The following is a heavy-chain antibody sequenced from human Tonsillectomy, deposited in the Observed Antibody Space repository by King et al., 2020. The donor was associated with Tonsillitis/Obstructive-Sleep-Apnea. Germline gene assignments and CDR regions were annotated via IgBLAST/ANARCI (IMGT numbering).Heavy chain of an antibody. CDR2: IGTAGDT. CDR1: GFTLSNYD. V-gene: IGHV3-13*04. D-gene: IGHD2-2*01. J-gene: IGHJ4*02. CDR3: ARGYCSSATYYGGENFDY. Sequence: EVQLVESGGGLVQPGGSLRLSCAASGFTLSNYDMHWVRQATGKGLEWVSAIGTAGDTYYPGSVKGRFTISRDNAKNSLYLQMNSLRVGDTAVYYCARGYCSSATYYGGENFDYWGQGTLVTVSS.